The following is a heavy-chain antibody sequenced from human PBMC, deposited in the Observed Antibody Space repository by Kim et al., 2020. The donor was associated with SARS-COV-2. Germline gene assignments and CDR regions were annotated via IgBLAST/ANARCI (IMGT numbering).Heavy chain of an antibody. CDR3: ARASEMATIQPYYYYGMDV. D-gene: IGHD5-12*01. CDR1: GFTFSSYG. V-gene: IGHV3-33*05. J-gene: IGHJ6*02. CDR2: ISYDGSNK. Sequence: GGSLRLSCAASGFTFSSYGMHWVRQAPGKGLEWVAVISYDGSNKYYADSVKGRFTISRDNSKNTRYLQMNSLRAEDTAVYYCARASEMATIQPYYYYGMDVWGQGTTVTVSS.